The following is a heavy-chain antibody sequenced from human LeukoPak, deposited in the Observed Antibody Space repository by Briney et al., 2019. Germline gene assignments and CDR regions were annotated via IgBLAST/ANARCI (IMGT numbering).Heavy chain of an antibody. D-gene: IGHD6-19*01. CDR3: AREYSSGWYGYFDY. CDR2: IYYSGST. V-gene: IGHV4-30-4*01. CDR1: GGSISSGDYY. J-gene: IGHJ4*02. Sequence: SQTLSLTCTVSGGSISSGDYYWSWIRQPPGKGLEWIGYIYYSGSTYYNPSLKSQVTISVDTSKNQFSLKLSSVTAADTAVYYCAREYSSGWYGYFDYWGQGTLVTVSS.